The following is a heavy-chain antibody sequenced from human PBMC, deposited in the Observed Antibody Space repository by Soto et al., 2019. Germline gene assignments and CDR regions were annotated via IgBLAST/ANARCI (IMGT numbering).Heavy chain of an antibody. CDR2: TSYDGSDK. V-gene: IGHV3-30*19. Sequence: QVQLVDSGGGVVQPGTSLRVSCVGSGFTFRSYVIHWVRQAPGKGLEWVALTSYDGSDKYYGDSVRGRFTISRDNSRNTVDLQMDSLRLEETALYYCARWGTTGGLDVWGQGTLVSVSS. CDR3: ARWGTTGGLDV. CDR1: GFTFRSYV. J-gene: IGHJ1*01. D-gene: IGHD3-16*01.